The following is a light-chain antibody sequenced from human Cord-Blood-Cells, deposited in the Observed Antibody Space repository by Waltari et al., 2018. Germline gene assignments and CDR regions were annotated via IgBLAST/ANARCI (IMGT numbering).Light chain of an antibody. CDR3: AAWDDSLSGPV. CDR2: RNN. CDR1: SSNIGSNY. J-gene: IGLJ3*02. Sequence: QSVLTQPPSASGTPGQRVTISCPGSSSNIGSNYVYWYQQLPGTAPKLLIYRNNQRPSGARDRFAGSKSGASASLAISGLRSEDEADYYCAAWDDSLSGPVFGGGTKLTVL. V-gene: IGLV1-47*01.